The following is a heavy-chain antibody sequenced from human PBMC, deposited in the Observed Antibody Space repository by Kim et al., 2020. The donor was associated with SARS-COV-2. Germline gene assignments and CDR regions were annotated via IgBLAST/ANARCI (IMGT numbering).Heavy chain of an antibody. J-gene: IGHJ4*02. D-gene: IGHD2-21*01. CDR3: AREGCGGDCPN. V-gene: IGHV7-4-1*02. Sequence: TYAQGFTGRFVFSLDTSVSTAYLQISSLKAEDTAVYYCAREGCGGDCPNWGQGTLVTVSS.